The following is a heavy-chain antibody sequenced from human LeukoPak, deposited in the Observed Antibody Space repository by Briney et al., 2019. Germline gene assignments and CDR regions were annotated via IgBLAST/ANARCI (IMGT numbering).Heavy chain of an antibody. V-gene: IGHV3-23*01. J-gene: IGHJ4*02. CDR3: VKDAIPRNSVWDYFDY. CDR1: GFIFRSYA. D-gene: IGHD7-27*01. CDR2: ISGSGGST. Sequence: GGSLRLSCSVYGFIFRSYAISWVRQAPGKGLEWASAISGSGGSTYYPDSVKGRFTNSRDNSKNTLYLQMNSLRVEDTAVYYCVKDAIPRNSVWDYFDYWGQGTLVTVSS.